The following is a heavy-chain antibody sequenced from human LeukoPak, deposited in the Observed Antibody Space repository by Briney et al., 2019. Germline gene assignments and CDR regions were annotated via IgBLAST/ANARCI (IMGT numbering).Heavy chain of an antibody. V-gene: IGHV1-18*01. CDR1: GYTFNNYG. Sequence: GASVKVSCKTSGYTFNNYGISRVRQAPGQGLEWMGWISGYNGNAKYAQKVQGRVTMTTDISTSTAYMELRSLRSDDTAVYYCARDGHRRYYYDSSGYYRGDYWGQGTLVTVSS. D-gene: IGHD3-22*01. CDR3: ARDGHRRYYYDSSGYYRGDY. J-gene: IGHJ4*02. CDR2: ISGYNGNA.